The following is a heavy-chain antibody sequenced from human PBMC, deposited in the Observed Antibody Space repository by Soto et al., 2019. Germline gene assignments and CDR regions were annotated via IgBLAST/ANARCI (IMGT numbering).Heavy chain of an antibody. CDR3: ARHGSGSYYNNWFDP. D-gene: IGHD3-10*01. V-gene: IGHV1-8*01. CDR1: GYTFTSYY. J-gene: IGHJ5*02. Sequence: GASVKVSCKASGYTFTSYYINWVRQATGQGLEWMGWMNPNSGNTGYAQKFQGRVTMTRNTSISTAYMELSSLRSEDTAVYYCARHGSGSYYNNWFDPWGQGTLVTVSS. CDR2: MNPNSGNT.